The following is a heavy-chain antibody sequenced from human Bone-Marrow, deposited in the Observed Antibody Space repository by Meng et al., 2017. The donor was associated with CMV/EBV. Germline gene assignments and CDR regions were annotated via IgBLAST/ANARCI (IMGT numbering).Heavy chain of an antibody. CDR1: GFTVSSNY. CDR3: ASSSIAARFPDY. J-gene: IGHJ4*02. Sequence: GESLKISCAASGFTVSSNYMSWVRQAPGKGLEWVSVIYSGGSTYYADSVKGRFTISRDNSKNTLYLQMNSLRAEDTAVYYCASSSIAARFPDYWGQGTLVTVPS. CDR2: IYSGGST. V-gene: IGHV3-53*01. D-gene: IGHD6-6*01.